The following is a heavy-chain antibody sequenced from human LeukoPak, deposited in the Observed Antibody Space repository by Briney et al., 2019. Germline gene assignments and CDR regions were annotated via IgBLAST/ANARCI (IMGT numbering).Heavy chain of an antibody. CDR1: GFTFSSYW. CDR2: IKQDGSEK. Sequence: GGSLGLSCAASGFTFSSYWMSWVRQAPGKGLEWVANIKQDGSEKYYVDSVKGRFTISRDNAKNSLYLQMNSLRAEDTAVYYCARDATLLYCGGDCYYLDYWGQGTLVTVSS. V-gene: IGHV3-7*03. CDR3: ARDATLLYCGGDCYYLDY. D-gene: IGHD2-21*02. J-gene: IGHJ4*02.